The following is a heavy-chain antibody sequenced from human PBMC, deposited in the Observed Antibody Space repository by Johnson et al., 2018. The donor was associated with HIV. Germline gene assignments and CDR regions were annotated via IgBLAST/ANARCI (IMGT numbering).Heavy chain of an antibody. D-gene: IGHD2-8*01. Sequence: QVQLVESGGGVVQPGGSLRLSCAAYGFTFSSYGMHWVRQAPSKGLEWVAFIRYDGSNKYYADSVKGRFTISRDNSKNTLFLQMNSLRAEDTAAYFCAKNGARGDAFDIWGQGTMVTVSS. CDR3: AKNGARGDAFDI. J-gene: IGHJ3*02. V-gene: IGHV3-30*02. CDR2: IRYDGSNK. CDR1: GFTFSSYG.